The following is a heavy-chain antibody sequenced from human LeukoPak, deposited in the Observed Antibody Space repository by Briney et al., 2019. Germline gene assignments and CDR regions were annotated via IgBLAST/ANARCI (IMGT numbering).Heavy chain of an antibody. CDR2: INPTGGST. J-gene: IGHJ4*02. Sequence: ASVKVSCKASGCTFPSYFMHWVRQAPGQGLEWMGIINPTGGSTTYAQKFQGRVTMTRDTSTSTVYMELSSLRSDDTAVYYCARTAARRFDYWGQGTLVTVSS. CDR1: GCTFPSYF. CDR3: ARTAARRFDY. D-gene: IGHD6-6*01. V-gene: IGHV1-46*01.